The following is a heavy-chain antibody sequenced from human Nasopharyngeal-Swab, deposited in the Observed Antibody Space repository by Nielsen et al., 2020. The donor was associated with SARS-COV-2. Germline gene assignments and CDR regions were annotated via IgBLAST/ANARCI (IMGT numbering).Heavy chain of an antibody. CDR2: INHSGST. CDR3: ARSTYYDILTGYYFLYYFDY. D-gene: IGHD3-9*01. Sequence: SETLSLTCAVYGGSFSGYYWSWIRQPPGKGLEWIGEINHSGSTNYNPSLESRVTISVDTSKNQFSLKLSSVTAADTAVYYCARSTYYDILTGYYFLYYFDYWGQGTLVTVSS. J-gene: IGHJ4*02. V-gene: IGHV4-34*01. CDR1: GGSFSGYY.